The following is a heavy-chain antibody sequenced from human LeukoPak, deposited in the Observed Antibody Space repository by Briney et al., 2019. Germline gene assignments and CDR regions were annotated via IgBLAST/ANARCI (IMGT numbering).Heavy chain of an antibody. CDR3: AKCAKPPEGGSGWCNWFDA. J-gene: IGHJ5*02. D-gene: IGHD3-3*01. V-gene: IGHV3-23*01. CDR2: IRGSGYYA. CDR1: GFTLSNSD. Sequence: GGSLRLSCTASGFTLSNSDMNWVRQAPGKGLERVSSIRGSGYYAEYTDSVKGRFTISRDNSRNTLFLQLNSLRADDTALYYCAKCAKPPEGGSGWCNWFDAWGQGTLVTVTS.